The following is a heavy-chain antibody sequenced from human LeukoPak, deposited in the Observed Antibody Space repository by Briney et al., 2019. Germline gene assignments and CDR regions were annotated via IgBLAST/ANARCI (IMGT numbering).Heavy chain of an antibody. CDR2: IKQDGSEK. J-gene: IGHJ4*02. CDR3: ARVQWELRGVGSYFDY. Sequence: GGSLRLSCAASGFTFSSYWMSWVRQAPGKGLEWVANIKQDGSEKYYVDSVKGRFTISRDNAKHSLYLQMYSPRAEDTAVYYCARVQWELRGVGSYFDYWGQGTLVTVSS. V-gene: IGHV3-7*01. D-gene: IGHD1-26*01. CDR1: GFTFSSYW.